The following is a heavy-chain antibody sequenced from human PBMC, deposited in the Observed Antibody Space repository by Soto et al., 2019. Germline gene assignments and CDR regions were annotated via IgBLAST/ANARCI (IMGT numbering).Heavy chain of an antibody. J-gene: IGHJ6*03. CDR1: GFTFSSYA. CDR2: ISGSGGST. D-gene: IGHD2-2*01. V-gene: IGHV3-23*01. Sequence: EVQLLESGGGLVQPGGSLRLSCAASGFTFSSYAMSWVRQAPGKGLEWVSAISGSGGSTYYADSVKGRFTISRDNSKNTLYLQMNSLRAEDTAVYYCAKEGPNFEYCSSTSCFHYYYYMDVWGKGTTVTVSS. CDR3: AKEGPNFEYCSSTSCFHYYYYMDV.